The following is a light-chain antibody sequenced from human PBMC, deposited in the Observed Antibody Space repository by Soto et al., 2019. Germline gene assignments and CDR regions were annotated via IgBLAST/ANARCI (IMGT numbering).Light chain of an antibody. CDR3: CSYAGSSSYV. CDR1: SSDIGSYNY. CDR2: EGS. Sequence: QSVLTQPRSVSGSPGQSVTISCTGTSSDIGSYNYVSWYQQHPGKAPKVMIYEGSKRPSGVSNRFSGSKSGNTASLTISGLQAEDEADYYCCSYAGSSSYVFGTGTKVTVL. J-gene: IGLJ1*01. V-gene: IGLV2-23*01.